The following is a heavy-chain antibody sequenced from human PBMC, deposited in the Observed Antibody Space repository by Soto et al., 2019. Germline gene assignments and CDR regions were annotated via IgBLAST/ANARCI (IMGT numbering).Heavy chain of an antibody. CDR2: ISGSGGST. Sequence: PGGSLRLSCAASGFTFSSYAMSWVRQAPGKGLEWVSAISGSGGSTYYADSVKGRSTISRDNSKNTLYLQMNSLRAEDTAVYYCAKDYYDSSGYYEHYHWYFDLWGRGTLVTVSS. CDR1: GFTFSSYA. D-gene: IGHD3-22*01. CDR3: AKDYYDSSGYYEHYHWYFDL. V-gene: IGHV3-23*01. J-gene: IGHJ2*01.